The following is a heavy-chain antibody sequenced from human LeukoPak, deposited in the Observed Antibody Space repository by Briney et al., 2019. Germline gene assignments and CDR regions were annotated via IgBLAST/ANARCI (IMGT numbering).Heavy chain of an antibody. Sequence: LGGSLRLSCAASGFTFSDHYMDWVRQAPGKGLEWVGRSRNNIRSYTTEYAASVKGRFTISRDDSKNSLYLQMNSLKIDDTAVYYCARDLPSNSSSWPWGQGTLVTVSS. J-gene: IGHJ4*02. V-gene: IGHV3-72*01. D-gene: IGHD6-13*01. CDR2: SRNNIRSYTT. CDR1: GFTFSDHY. CDR3: ARDLPSNSSSWP.